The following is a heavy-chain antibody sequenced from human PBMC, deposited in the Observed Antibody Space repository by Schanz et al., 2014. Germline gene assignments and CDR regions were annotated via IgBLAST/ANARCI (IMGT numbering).Heavy chain of an antibody. Sequence: EVQLLESGGGLVQPGGSLRLSCVASGFNVSKSYVSWVRQAPGKGLELVSLIYKSGSAFYADSVKGRLTISRDNAENTLYLQMNSLRVEDTAVYYCARGVRIDYWGQGTLVTVSS. J-gene: IGHJ4*02. CDR3: ARGVRIDY. CDR1: GFNVSKSY. CDR2: IYKSGSA. V-gene: IGHV3-66*01. D-gene: IGHD3-3*01.